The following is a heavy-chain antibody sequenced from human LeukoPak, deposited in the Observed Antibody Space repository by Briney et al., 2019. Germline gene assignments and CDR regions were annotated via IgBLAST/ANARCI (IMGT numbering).Heavy chain of an antibody. CDR1: GFTFDDYA. V-gene: IGHV3-9*01. Sequence: GRSLRLSCAASGFTFDDYAMHWVRQAPGKGLEWVSGISWNSGSIGYADSVKGRFTISRDNAKNSLYLQMNSLRAEDTALYYCAKDINEYSSSSGNYYYYYGMDVWGQGTTVTVSS. J-gene: IGHJ6*02. D-gene: IGHD6-6*01. CDR3: AKDINEYSSSSGNYYYYYGMDV. CDR2: ISWNSGSI.